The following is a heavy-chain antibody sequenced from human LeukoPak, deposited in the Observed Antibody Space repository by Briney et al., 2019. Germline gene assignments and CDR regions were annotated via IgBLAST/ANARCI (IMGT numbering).Heavy chain of an antibody. CDR1: GFTFSSYN. CDR2: ISSTSNYI. D-gene: IGHD3-10*01. CDR3: ARCLVAATSDYGSGHYDY. Sequence: GGSLRLSCAASGFTFSSYNMNWVRQAPGKGLQWVSSISSTSNYIFYADSVKGRFTISRDNANNLLYLQMNSLRAEDTSVYDWARCLVAATSDYGSGHYDYWGQGTLVTVSS. V-gene: IGHV3-21*01. J-gene: IGHJ4*02.